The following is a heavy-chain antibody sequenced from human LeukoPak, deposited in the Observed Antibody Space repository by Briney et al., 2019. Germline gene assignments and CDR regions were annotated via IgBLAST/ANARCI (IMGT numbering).Heavy chain of an antibody. CDR3: ARGMRYFDWLLRIDAFDI. J-gene: IGHJ3*02. Sequence: ASVKVSCKASGYXFTGYYMHWVRQAPGQGLEWMGWINPNSGGTNYAQKFQGRVTMTRDTSISTAYMELSRLRSDDTAVYYCARGMRYFDWLLRIDAFDIWGQGTMVTVSS. CDR1: GYXFTGYY. D-gene: IGHD3-9*01. CDR2: INPNSGGT. V-gene: IGHV1-2*02.